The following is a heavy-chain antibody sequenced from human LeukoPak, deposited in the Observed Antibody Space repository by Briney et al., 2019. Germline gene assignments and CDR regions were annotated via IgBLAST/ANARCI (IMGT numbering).Heavy chain of an antibody. CDR1: GFTFSDYY. D-gene: IGHD1-26*01. J-gene: IGHJ6*02. V-gene: IGHV3-11*01. Sequence: GGSLRLSCAASGFTFSDYYMTWIRQAPGKGLEWVSYISGVASNVYYADSVKGRFTISRDNAKNSVYLQMNSLRAEDTAVYYCARGGAQGMDVWGQGTTVTVSS. CDR2: ISGVASNV. CDR3: ARGGAQGMDV.